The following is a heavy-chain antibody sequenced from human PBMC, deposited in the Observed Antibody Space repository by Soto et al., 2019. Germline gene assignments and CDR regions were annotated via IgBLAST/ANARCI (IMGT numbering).Heavy chain of an antibody. V-gene: IGHV1-69*12. CDR1: GGTFSSYA. J-gene: IGHJ6*02. D-gene: IGHD2-2*01. CDR3: ARIIVLVPAATNYGDGMDV. Sequence: QVQLVQSGAEVKKPGSTVKVSCKASGGTFSSYAISWVQQAPGQGLEWMGGIIPIFGTANYAQKFQGRVTITADESTSTAYMELSSLRSEETAVYYCARIIVLVPAATNYGDGMDVWGQGTTVTVSS. CDR2: IIPIFGTA.